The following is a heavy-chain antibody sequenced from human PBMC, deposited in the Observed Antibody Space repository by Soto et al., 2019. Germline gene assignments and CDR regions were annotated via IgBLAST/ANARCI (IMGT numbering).Heavy chain of an antibody. D-gene: IGHD3-10*01. J-gene: IGHJ5*02. CDR2: IDVYNGNT. Sequence: ASVKVSCKASGYTFTNYGISWVRQAPGQGLEWMGWIDVYNGNTKYAQKVQGRVTMTTDTSTSTAYMELRSLRSDDTAVYYCARGVGSGTYYNQYNWFDPWGQGTLVTVSS. CDR3: ARGVGSGTYYNQYNWFDP. V-gene: IGHV1-18*01. CDR1: GYTFTNYG.